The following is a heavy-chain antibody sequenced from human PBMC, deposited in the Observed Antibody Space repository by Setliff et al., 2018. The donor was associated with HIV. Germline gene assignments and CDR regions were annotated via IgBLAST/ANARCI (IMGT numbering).Heavy chain of an antibody. CDR3: ARLSGDYYYFDY. D-gene: IGHD2-21*02. Sequence: SETLSLTCTVSGGSISRYYWSWIRQPPGKGLEWIGYIYTSGSTNYNPSLKSRVTISLDTSKNQFSLKLTSVTAADTAVYYCARLSGDYYYFDYWGQGTLVTVSS. CDR2: IYTSGST. CDR1: GGSISRYY. V-gene: IGHV4-4*09. J-gene: IGHJ4*02.